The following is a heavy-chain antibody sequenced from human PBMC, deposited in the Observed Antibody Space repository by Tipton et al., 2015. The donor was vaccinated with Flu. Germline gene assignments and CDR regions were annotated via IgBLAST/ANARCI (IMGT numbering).Heavy chain of an antibody. CDR3: AKDPAYCGGDCYLEYFHH. CDR1: GFTFSSYA. D-gene: IGHD2-21*01. CDR2: ISGSGAGT. J-gene: IGHJ1*01. V-gene: IGHV3-23*01. Sequence: SLRLSCAASGFTFSSYAMSWVRQAPGKGLEWVSTISGSGAGTYFADSVKGRFTIPRDNSKNTLYLQMNSLRAEDTAVYYCAKDPAYCGGDCYLEYFHHWGQGTLVTVSS.